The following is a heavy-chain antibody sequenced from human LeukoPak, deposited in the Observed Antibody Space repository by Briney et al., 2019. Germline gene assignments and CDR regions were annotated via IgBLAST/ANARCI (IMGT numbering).Heavy chain of an antibody. CDR2: IIPVSGTT. CDR1: GGTFSSYA. V-gene: IGHV1-69*13. CDR3: ARAVAATGPVDY. Sequence: GASVKVSCKTSGGTFSSYAISWVRQAPGQGPEWMGGIIPVSGTTNNAHKFQGRVTITADESTNTAYMELSRLTSDDTAVYYCARAVAATGPVDYWGQGTLVTVSS. D-gene: IGHD2-15*01. J-gene: IGHJ4*02.